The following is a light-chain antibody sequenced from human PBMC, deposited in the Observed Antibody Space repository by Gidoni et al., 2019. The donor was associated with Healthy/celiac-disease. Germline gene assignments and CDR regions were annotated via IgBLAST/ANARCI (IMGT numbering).Light chain of an antibody. Sequence: IQMTQYPSSLSASVGDRVTITCRASQSISNYLNWYQQKPGKAPKLLIYAASGLQSGVPSRFSGSGSGTEFTLTISSLQPEDFATYYCQQSYSTLFTFXPXTKVDIK. CDR3: QQSYSTLFT. J-gene: IGKJ3*01. CDR1: QSISNY. CDR2: AAS. V-gene: IGKV1-39*01.